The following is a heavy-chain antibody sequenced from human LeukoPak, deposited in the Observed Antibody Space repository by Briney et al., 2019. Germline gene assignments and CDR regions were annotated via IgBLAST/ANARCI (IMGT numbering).Heavy chain of an antibody. CDR3: AREYSGGNFDY. V-gene: IGHV1-18*01. D-gene: IGHD2-15*01. CDR1: GYTFLTYG. CDR2: INVYNGKP. J-gene: IGHJ4*01. Sequence: ASVKVSCRASGYTFLTYGINWVRQAPGQGLEWMGRINVYNGKPNYAQKFQGRVTMTTDTSTSTVYMELSSLRSEDTAVYYCAREYSGGNFDYWGQGTLVTVSS.